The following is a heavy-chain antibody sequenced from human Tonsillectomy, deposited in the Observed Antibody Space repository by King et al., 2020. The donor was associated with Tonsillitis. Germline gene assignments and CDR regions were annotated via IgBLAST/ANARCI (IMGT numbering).Heavy chain of an antibody. D-gene: IGHD3-3*02. J-gene: IGHJ6*02. CDR3: ARRISSHYYYYGVDV. CDR1: GFTFSSYH. V-gene: IGHV3-48*01. CDR2: ISSSTNTI. Sequence: VQLVESGGGLVQPGGSLRLSCAASGFTFSSYHMNWVRQAPGKGLEWVSYISSSTNTIYYGDSVKGRFTISRDNAKNSLYLQMNSLGAEDTAVYYCARRISSHYYYYGVDVWGQGTTVTVSS.